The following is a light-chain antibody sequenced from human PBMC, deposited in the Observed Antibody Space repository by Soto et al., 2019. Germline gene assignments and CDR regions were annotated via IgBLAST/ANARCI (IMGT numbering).Light chain of an antibody. J-gene: IGLJ2*01. CDR3: QSYDSRLTVV. CDR1: SSDIGAGYD. Sequence: QSVLTQPPSVSEAPGQRVTISCTGSSSDIGAGYDVHWYQQVPGTAPKLLIYGNINRPSGVPDRFSGSKSGTSASLAITGLQADDESDYYCQSYDSRLTVVFGGGTKLTVL. CDR2: GNI. V-gene: IGLV1-40*01.